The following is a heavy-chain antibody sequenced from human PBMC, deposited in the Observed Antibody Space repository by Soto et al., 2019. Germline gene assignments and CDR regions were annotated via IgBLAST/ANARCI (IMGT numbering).Heavy chain of an antibody. J-gene: IGHJ4*02. V-gene: IGHV2-5*02. CDR3: AHKWAGYRGFKY. Sequence: QITLKESGPTLVKPTQTLTLACTFSGFSLSTSGVGVGWIRQPPGKALEWLALIYWDDDKRYSPSLKSRLTITKDTSKNQVVLTVTNMHPVDTATYYCAHKWAGYRGFKYWGQGTLVTVSS. CDR2: IYWDDDK. CDR1: GFSLSTSGVG. D-gene: IGHD5-12*01.